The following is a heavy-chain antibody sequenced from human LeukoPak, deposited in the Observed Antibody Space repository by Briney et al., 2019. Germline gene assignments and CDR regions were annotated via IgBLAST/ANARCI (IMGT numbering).Heavy chain of an antibody. J-gene: IGHJ4*02. CDR2: VSGGSTNM. CDR3: ARVYSSSWTRGYFDY. Sequence: PGGSLRLSCAASGFTFNNYEMNWVRQAPGKGLEWVSSVSGGSTNMYYADSVKGRFTTSRDNAENSLYLQMNSLRADDTAVYYCARVYSSSWTRGYFDYWGQGSLVTVSS. CDR1: GFTFNNYE. V-gene: IGHV3-48*03. D-gene: IGHD6-13*01.